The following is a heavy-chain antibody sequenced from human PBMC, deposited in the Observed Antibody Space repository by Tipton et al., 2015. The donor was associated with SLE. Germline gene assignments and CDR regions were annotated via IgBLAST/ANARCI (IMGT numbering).Heavy chain of an antibody. CDR3: TRGGIFL. J-gene: IGHJ4*02. CDR2: IYQRRSN. D-gene: IGHD2-21*01. V-gene: IGHV4-38-2*02. CDR1: GYSISSSYY. Sequence: TLSLTCTVSGYSISSSYYWKWFRQAPGKGLEWIASIYQRRSNYYNPSLKSRATISMETAKNQFSLRLSSVTAADTAVYYCTRGGIFLWGQGKLVTVSS.